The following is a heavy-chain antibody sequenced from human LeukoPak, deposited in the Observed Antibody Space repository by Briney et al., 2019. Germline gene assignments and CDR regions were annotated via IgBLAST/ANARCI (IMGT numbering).Heavy chain of an antibody. V-gene: IGHV3-43*01. CDR2: ISWDGGST. D-gene: IGHD6-13*01. J-gene: IGHJ4*02. Sequence: GGSLRLSCAASGFTFDDYTMHWVRQAPGKGLEWVSLISWDGGSTYYADSVKGRFTISGDNSKNSLYLQMNSLKTEDTAVYYCTQGSSWYTYWGQGTLVTVSS. CDR3: TQGSSWYTY. CDR1: GFTFDDYT.